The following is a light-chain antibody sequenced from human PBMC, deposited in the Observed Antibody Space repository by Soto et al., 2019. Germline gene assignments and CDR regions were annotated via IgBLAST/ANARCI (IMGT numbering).Light chain of an antibody. CDR3: QQYGSSPLT. CDR2: DAS. Sequence: ETVMTQSPATLSVSPGERATLSCRASQSVNTKLAWYQHKPGLAPRLLIYDASNRATGIPDRFSGSGSGTDFILTISRLEPEDFAVYYCQQYGSSPLTFGQGTRLEIK. CDR1: QSVNTK. V-gene: IGKV3D-20*01. J-gene: IGKJ5*01.